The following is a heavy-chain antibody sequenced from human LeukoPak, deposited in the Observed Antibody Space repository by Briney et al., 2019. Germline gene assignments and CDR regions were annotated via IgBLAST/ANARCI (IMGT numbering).Heavy chain of an antibody. Sequence: PSETLSLTCTVSGGSISSYYWSWIRQPAGKGLEWIGRIYTSGSTNYNPSLKSRVTMSVDTSKNQFSLNLSSVTAADTAVYYSAILGTARKFWGSYRYDWFDPWGQGTLVTVSS. V-gene: IGHV4-4*07. CDR3: AILGTARKFWGSYRYDWFDP. CDR1: GGSISSYY. D-gene: IGHD3-16*02. J-gene: IGHJ5*02. CDR2: IYTSGST.